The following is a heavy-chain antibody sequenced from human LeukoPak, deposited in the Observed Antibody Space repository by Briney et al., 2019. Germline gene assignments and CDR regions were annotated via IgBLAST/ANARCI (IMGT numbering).Heavy chain of an antibody. CDR3: AKDRAIFGVAIAYMDV. D-gene: IGHD3-3*01. Sequence: AGGSLRLSCAVSGFTFSNFGMHWVRQAPGKGLEWLAFIRYDASNKYYADSVKGRVTISRDSSKNTLSLQMNSLRAEDTAVYYCAKDRAIFGVAIAYMDVWGKGTTVIVSS. CDR2: IRYDASNK. J-gene: IGHJ6*03. V-gene: IGHV3-30*02. CDR1: GFTFSNFG.